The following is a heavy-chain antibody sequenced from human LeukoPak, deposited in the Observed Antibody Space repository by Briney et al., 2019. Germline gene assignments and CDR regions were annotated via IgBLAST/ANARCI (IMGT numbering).Heavy chain of an antibody. D-gene: IGHD6-19*01. CDR1: GGSISSYY. CDR2: IYTSGST. Sequence: SETLSLTCTASGGSISSYYWSWIRQPPGKGLEWLGYIYTSGSTNYNPSLKSRVTISVDTSKNQFPLKLSSVAAADTAVYYCARHAVRTYYYYYYMDVWGKGTTVTVSS. V-gene: IGHV4-4*09. CDR3: ARHAVRTYYYYYYMDV. J-gene: IGHJ6*03.